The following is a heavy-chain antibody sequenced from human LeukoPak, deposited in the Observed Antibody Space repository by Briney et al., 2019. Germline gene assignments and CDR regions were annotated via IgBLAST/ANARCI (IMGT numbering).Heavy chain of an antibody. CDR1: GGSISSYY. J-gene: IGHJ4*02. CDR2: IYYSGST. D-gene: IGHD5-18*01. CDR3: ARSGYSYGGNYFDY. V-gene: IGHV4-59*01. Sequence: SETLSLTCTVSGGSISSYYWSWIRQPPGKGLEWIGYIYYSGSTNYNPSLKSRVTISVDTSKNQLSLKLSSVTAADTAVYYCARSGYSYGGNYFDYWGQGTLVTVSS.